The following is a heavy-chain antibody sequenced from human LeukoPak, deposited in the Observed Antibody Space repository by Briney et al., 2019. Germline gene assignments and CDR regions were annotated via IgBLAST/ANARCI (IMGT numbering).Heavy chain of an antibody. D-gene: IGHD2/OR15-2a*01. J-gene: IGHJ4*02. CDR3: AKASMAKGISDY. Sequence: GGSLRLSCAATGFTFSSYAMSWVRQAPGKGLEWVSAISGSGGSTYYADSVEGRFTISRDNSKNTLYLQMNSLRAEDTAVYYCAKASMAKGISDYWGQGTLVTVSS. CDR1: GFTFSSYA. V-gene: IGHV3-23*01. CDR2: ISGSGGST.